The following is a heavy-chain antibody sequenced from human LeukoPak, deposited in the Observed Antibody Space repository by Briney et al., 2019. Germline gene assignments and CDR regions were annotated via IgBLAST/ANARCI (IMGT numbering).Heavy chain of an antibody. CDR3: ASSLHCSGGSCYPPGTLAY. CDR1: GGSISSSSYY. J-gene: IGHJ4*02. V-gene: IGHV4-39*07. D-gene: IGHD2-15*01. Sequence: PSETLSLTCTVSGGSISSSSYYWGWIRQPPGKGLEWIGSIYYSGSTYYNPSLKSRVTISVDTSKNQFSLKLSSVTAADTAVYYCASSLHCSGGSCYPPGTLAYWGQGTLVTVSS. CDR2: IYYSGST.